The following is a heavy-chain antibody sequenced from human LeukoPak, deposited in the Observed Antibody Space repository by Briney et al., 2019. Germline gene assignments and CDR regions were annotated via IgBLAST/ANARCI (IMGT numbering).Heavy chain of an antibody. CDR2: IYHSGST. CDR3: ARRYCSSTSCYSPVDDWFDP. CDR1: GFTFSSYA. D-gene: IGHD2-2*01. V-gene: IGHV4-30-2*01. Sequence: LRLSCAASGFTFSSYAMSWVRQPPGKGLEWIGYIYHSGSTYYNPSLKSRVTISVDRSKNQFSLKLSSVTAADTAVYYCARRYCSSTSCYSPVDDWFDPWGQGTLVTVSS. J-gene: IGHJ5*02.